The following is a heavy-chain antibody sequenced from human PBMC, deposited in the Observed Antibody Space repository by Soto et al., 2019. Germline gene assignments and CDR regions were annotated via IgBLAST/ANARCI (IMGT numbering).Heavy chain of an antibody. CDR2: ISTSGDST. D-gene: IGHD4-4*01. V-gene: IGHV3-23*01. CDR1: GFTFSTYA. Sequence: EVQLLESGGGLVQPGGSLRLSCAASGFTFSTYAMSWVRQAPGKGLEWVSSISTSGDSTYYADSVKGRFTISRDNSKNTLYLHMNSLRVEDTAIYYCANDSRNTISHVDYWGQGTLVTVSS. J-gene: IGHJ4*02. CDR3: ANDSRNTISHVDY.